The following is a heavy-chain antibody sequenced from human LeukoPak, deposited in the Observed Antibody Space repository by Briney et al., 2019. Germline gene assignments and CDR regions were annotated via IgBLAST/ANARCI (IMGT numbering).Heavy chain of an antibody. D-gene: IGHD6-19*01. CDR1: GGTFSSYA. J-gene: IGHJ4*02. V-gene: IGHV1-69*13. Sequence: ASVKVSCRASGGTFSSYAISWVRQAPGQGLEWMGGIIPIFGTANYAQKFQGRVTITADESTSTAYMELSSLRSEDTAVYYCARGRPRIAVAGTRLFFDYWDQGTLVTVSS. CDR3: ARGRPRIAVAGTRLFFDY. CDR2: IIPIFGTA.